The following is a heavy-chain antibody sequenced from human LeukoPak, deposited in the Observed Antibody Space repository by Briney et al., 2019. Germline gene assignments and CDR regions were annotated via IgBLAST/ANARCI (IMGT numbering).Heavy chain of an antibody. CDR2: LSGCGGST. Sequence: PGGALRLSRAASVFTFSSYIVSWVRPAPGTAKEWVSALSGCGGSTYYAETLKGRFTISRDNSKKTLYMQMKSLRAEDTAGDYCAKTGTDSSGYHIDPWGQGTLVTVCS. J-gene: IGHJ5*02. D-gene: IGHD3-22*01. V-gene: IGHV3-23*01. CDR1: VFTFSSYI. CDR3: AKTGTDSSGYHIDP.